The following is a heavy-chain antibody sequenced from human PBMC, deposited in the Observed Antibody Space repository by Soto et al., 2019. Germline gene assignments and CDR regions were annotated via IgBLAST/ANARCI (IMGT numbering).Heavy chain of an antibody. CDR1: GFTFSSYA. D-gene: IGHD1-1*01. J-gene: IGHJ4*02. CDR3: AKEIKYNWNDVFGGFDY. Sequence: EVQLLESGGGLVQPGGSLRLSCAASGFTFSSYAMSWVRQAPGKGLEWVSAISGSGGSTYYADSVKGRFTISRDNSKNTLYLKMNILRAEDTAVYYCAKEIKYNWNDVFGGFDYWGQGTLVTVSS. V-gene: IGHV3-23*01. CDR2: ISGSGGST.